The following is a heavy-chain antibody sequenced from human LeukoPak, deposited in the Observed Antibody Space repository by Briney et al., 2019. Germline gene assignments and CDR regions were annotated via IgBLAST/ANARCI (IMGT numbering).Heavy chain of an antibody. D-gene: IGHD5-12*01. CDR3: ARRQYSGYDFDF. Sequence: LGESLKISCQASGYIFTNYWIGWVRQLPGKGLEWMGIIYPRDSDTRYSPSFQGQVTVSADKSISTAYLQRNTLEASDTAMYYCARRQYSGYDFDFWGQGTLVTVSS. V-gene: IGHV5-51*01. J-gene: IGHJ4*02. CDR1: GYIFTNYW. CDR2: IYPRDSDT.